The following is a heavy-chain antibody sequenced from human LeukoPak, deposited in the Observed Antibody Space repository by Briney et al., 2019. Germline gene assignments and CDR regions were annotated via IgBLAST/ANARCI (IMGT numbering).Heavy chain of an antibody. Sequence: GRSLRLSCAASGFTFDDYAMHWVRQAPGKGLEWVSSISWNSGSIGYADSVKGRFTISRDNAKNSLYLQMNSLRAEDTAVYYCARGVIFGVVTTYYYMDVWGKGTTVTVSS. CDR2: ISWNSGSI. CDR3: ARGVIFGVVTTYYYMDV. D-gene: IGHD3-3*02. CDR1: GFTFDDYA. V-gene: IGHV3-9*01. J-gene: IGHJ6*03.